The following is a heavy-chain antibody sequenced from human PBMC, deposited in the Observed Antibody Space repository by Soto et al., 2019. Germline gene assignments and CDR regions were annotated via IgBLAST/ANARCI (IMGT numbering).Heavy chain of an antibody. CDR1: GFTFSSYS. V-gene: IGHV3-21*04. D-gene: IGHD6-13*01. CDR2: ISSSGSYI. Sequence: EVQLVESGGGLVKPGGSLRLSCAASGFTFSSYSMNWVRQAPGKGLEWVSSISSSGSYIYYADAVKGRFTISRDNAKNSIHMPMNSLRDEDTAINSCATDRQQQLADNNYYGMDVWGQGTTVTVSS. J-gene: IGHJ6*02. CDR3: ATDRQQQLADNNYYGMDV.